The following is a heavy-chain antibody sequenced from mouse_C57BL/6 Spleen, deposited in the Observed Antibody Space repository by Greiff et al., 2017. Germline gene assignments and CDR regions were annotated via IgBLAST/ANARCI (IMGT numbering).Heavy chain of an antibody. CDR1: GYAFSSSW. D-gene: IGHD2-1*01. CDR3: SSNYPFDY. Sequence: VQLQQSGPELVKPGASVKISCKASGYAFSSSWMNWVKQRPGKGLEWIGRIYPGDGYTNYNGKFKGKATLTADKSSSTAYMQLSSLTSEDSAVYFCSSNYPFDYWGQGTTLTVSS. J-gene: IGHJ2*01. CDR2: IYPGDGYT. V-gene: IGHV1-82*01.